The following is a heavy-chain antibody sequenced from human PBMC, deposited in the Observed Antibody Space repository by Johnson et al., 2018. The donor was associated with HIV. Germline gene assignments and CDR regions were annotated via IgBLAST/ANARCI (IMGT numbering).Heavy chain of an antibody. CDR1: GFTFSSYA. CDR3: AREGAWEVRPGAFDI. D-gene: IGHD1-26*01. CDR2: ISASGGST. J-gene: IGHJ3*02. Sequence: VQLVESGGGVVQPGRSLRLSCAASGFTFSSYAMSWVRQAPGKGLEWVSGISASGGSTYDADSVKGRFTISRDNSKNTLYLQMNSLRADDTAVYYCAREGAWEVRPGAFDIWGQGTMVTVSP. V-gene: IGHV3-23*04.